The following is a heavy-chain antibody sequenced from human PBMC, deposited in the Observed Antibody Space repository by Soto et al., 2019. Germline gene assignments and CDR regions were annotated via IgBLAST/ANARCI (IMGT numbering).Heavy chain of an antibody. CDR1: GGSFSGYY. CDR3: ARGSRLTGDWYFDL. V-gene: IGHV4-34*01. D-gene: IGHD7-27*01. CDR2: INHSGST. Sequence: SETLSLTCAVYGGSFSGYYWSWIRQPPGKGLEWIAEINHSGSTNYNPSLKSRVTISVDTSKNQFSLKLSSVTAADTAVYYCARGSRLTGDWYFDLWGRGTLVTVSS. J-gene: IGHJ2*01.